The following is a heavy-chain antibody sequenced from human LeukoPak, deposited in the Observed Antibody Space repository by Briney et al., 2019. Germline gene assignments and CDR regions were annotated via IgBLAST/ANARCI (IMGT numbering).Heavy chain of an antibody. V-gene: IGHV1-46*01. CDR1: GYTFTSYY. CDR2: INPSGGST. J-gene: IGHJ4*02. Sequence: ASVKVSCKASGYTFTSYYMHWVRQAPGQGLEWMGIINPSGGSTSYAQKFQGRVTMTTDTSTATAYMELRSLRSDDTAVYYCARDDNFYGVGDFDYWGQGTLVTVSS. CDR3: ARDDNFYGVGDFDY. D-gene: IGHD3-3*01.